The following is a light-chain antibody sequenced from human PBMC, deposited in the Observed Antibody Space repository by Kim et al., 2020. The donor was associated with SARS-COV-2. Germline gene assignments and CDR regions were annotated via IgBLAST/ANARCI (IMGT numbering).Light chain of an antibody. J-gene: IGLJ2*01. V-gene: IGLV3-19*01. Sequence: SSELTQDPAVSVALGQTVRITCQGDSLRSYYATWYQQKPGQAPVLVIYDKNNRPSVIPARFSGSYSGNPASLTITGAQAGDEAVYYCNSRESGVNHVIFG. CDR2: DKN. CDR3: NSRESGVNHVI. CDR1: SLRSYY.